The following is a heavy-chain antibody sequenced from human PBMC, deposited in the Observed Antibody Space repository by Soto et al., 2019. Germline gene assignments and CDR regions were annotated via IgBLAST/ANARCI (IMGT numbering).Heavy chain of an antibody. CDR2: ISGSGGST. Sequence: GGSLRLSCAASGFTFSSYAMSWVRQAPGKGLEWVSAISGSGGSTYYADSVKRRFTISRDNSKNTLYLQMNSLRAEDTAVYYCAKSGPVLRFLEWLFLDYWGQGTLVTVSS. CDR1: GFTFSSYA. V-gene: IGHV3-23*01. J-gene: IGHJ4*02. D-gene: IGHD3-3*01. CDR3: AKSGPVLRFLEWLFLDY.